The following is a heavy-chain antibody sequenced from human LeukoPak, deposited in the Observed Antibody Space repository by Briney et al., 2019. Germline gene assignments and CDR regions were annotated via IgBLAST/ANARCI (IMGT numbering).Heavy chain of an antibody. V-gene: IGHV3-21*01. CDR2: ISSSSSYI. D-gene: IGHD4-11*01. J-gene: IGHJ6*03. CDR1: GFTFSSYS. Sequence: GGSLRLSCAASGFTFSSYSMNWVRQAPGKGLEWVSSISSSSSYIYYADSVKGRFTISRDNAKNSLYLQMNSLRAEDTAVYYCARLEIPDDYSNYYYYYYMDVWGKGTTVTVSS. CDR3: ARLEIPDDYSNYYYYYYMDV.